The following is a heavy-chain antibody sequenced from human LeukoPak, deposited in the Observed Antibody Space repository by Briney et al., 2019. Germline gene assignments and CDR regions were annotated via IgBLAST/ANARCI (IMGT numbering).Heavy chain of an antibody. J-gene: IGHJ4*02. CDR3: ARQGGGRITIFGVVIPFDY. Sequence: PSETLSLTCAVSGYSISSGYYWGWIRQPPGKGLEWIGSIYHSGSTYYNPSLKSRVTISVDTSKNQFSLKLSSVTAADTAVYNCARQGGGRITIFGVVIPFDYWGQGTLVTVSS. V-gene: IGHV4-38-2*01. CDR2: IYHSGST. CDR1: GYSISSGYY. D-gene: IGHD3-3*01.